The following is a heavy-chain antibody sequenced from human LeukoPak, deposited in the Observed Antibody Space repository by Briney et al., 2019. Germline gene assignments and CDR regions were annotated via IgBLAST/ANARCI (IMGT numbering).Heavy chain of an antibody. D-gene: IGHD1-26*01. Sequence: SETLSLTCTVSGYSINNGFYWGWIRQPPGNGLEWIGSIYHSERTHYNPSLKSRVTISVDKSKNQFSLKLSSVTAADTAVYYCASNGVGATGVDYWGQGTLVTVSS. V-gene: IGHV4-38-2*02. CDR3: ASNGVGATGVDY. CDR1: GYSINNGFY. CDR2: IYHSERT. J-gene: IGHJ4*02.